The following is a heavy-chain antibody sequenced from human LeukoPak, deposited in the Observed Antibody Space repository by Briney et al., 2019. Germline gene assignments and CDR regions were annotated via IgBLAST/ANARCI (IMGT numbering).Heavy chain of an antibody. Sequence: SVKVSCKASGGTFSSYAISWVRQAPGQGLEWMGRIIPILGIANYAQEFQGRVTITADKSTSTAYMELSSLRSEDTAVYYCARSLVVVAATRWLPVYGMDVWGQGTTVTVSS. D-gene: IGHD2-15*01. CDR2: IIPILGIA. V-gene: IGHV1-69*04. J-gene: IGHJ6*02. CDR1: GGTFSSYA. CDR3: ARSLVVVAATRWLPVYGMDV.